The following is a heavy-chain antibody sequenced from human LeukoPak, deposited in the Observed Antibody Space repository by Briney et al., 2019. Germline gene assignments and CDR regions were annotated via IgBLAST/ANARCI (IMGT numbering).Heavy chain of an antibody. V-gene: IGHV3-23*01. CDR2: ISGSGGST. CDR3: AKAGGNMVRGVIITELGY. Sequence: GGSLRLSCAASGFTFSGYGMSWVRQAPGKGLEWVSAISGSGGSTYYADSVKGRFTISRDNSKNTLYLQMNSLRAEDTAVYYCAKAGGNMVRGVIITELGYWGQGTLVTVSS. D-gene: IGHD3-10*01. J-gene: IGHJ4*02. CDR1: GFTFSGYG.